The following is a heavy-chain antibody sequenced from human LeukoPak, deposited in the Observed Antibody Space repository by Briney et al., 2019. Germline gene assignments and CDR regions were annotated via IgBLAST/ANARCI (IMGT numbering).Heavy chain of an antibody. CDR2: IRYDGSNK. D-gene: IGHD2-8*01. CDR1: GFTFSSYG. Sequence: TGGSLRLSCAASGFTFSSYGMHWVRQAPGKGLEWVAFIRYDGSNKYYADSVKGRFTISRDNSKNTLYLQMNSLRAEGTAVYYCAKLYCTNGVCYTGPYFDYWGQGTLVTVSS. J-gene: IGHJ4*02. CDR3: AKLYCTNGVCYTGPYFDY. V-gene: IGHV3-30*02.